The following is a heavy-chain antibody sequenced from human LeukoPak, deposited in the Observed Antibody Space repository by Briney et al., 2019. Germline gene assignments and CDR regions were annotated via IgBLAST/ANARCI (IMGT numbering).Heavy chain of an antibody. D-gene: IGHD4/OR15-4a*01. V-gene: IGHV3-7*03. CDR3: ARRAGAYSHPYDY. Sequence: PGGSLRLSCAASGFTFSSFWMSWVRQAPGKGLEWVASIKKDGSEKEYVDSVKGRFTISRDNSKNTLYLQMNSLRAEDTAVYYCARRAGAYSHPYDYWGQGTLVTVSS. CDR2: IKKDGSEK. CDR1: GFTFSSFW. J-gene: IGHJ4*02.